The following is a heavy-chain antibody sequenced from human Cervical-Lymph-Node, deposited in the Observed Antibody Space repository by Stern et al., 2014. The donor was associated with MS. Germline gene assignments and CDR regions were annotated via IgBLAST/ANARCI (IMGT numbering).Heavy chain of an antibody. J-gene: IGHJ4*02. Sequence: VQLVESGPGLVKPSETLSLTCTVSGGSISRSTYYWGWIRQPPGKGLEWIGNIYYTGSTFYNPSLKSRVTISVGPSSNPFSLRLSSVTAADTAVYYCARLSGVVDFWGQGALVTVSS. CDR2: IYYTGST. D-gene: IGHD1-26*01. CDR1: GGSISRSTYY. V-gene: IGHV4-39*02. CDR3: ARLSGVVDF.